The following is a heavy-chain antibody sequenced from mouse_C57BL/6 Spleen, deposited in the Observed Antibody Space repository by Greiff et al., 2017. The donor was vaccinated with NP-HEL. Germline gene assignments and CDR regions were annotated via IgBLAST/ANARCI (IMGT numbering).Heavy chain of an antibody. J-gene: IGHJ2*01. D-gene: IGHD2-1*01. CDR3: AREGKRDYFDY. CDR2: IHPNSGST. Sequence: QVQLQQPGAELVKPGASVKLSCKASGYTFTSYWMHCVKQRPGQGLEWIGMIHPNSGSTNYNEKFKSKATLTVDKSSSTAYMQLSSLTSEDSAVYYCAREGKRDYFDYWGQGTTLTVSS. CDR1: GYTFTSYW. V-gene: IGHV1-64*01.